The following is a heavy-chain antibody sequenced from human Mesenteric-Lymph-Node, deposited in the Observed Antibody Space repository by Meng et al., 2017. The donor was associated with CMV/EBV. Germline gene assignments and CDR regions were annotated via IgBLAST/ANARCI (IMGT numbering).Heavy chain of an antibody. Sequence: SQTLSLTGAISGDSVSSNSAAWNWIRQSPSRGLEWLGRTYYRSKWYNDYAVSVKSRITINPDTSKNQFSLQLNSVTPEDTAVYYCARWGIVVVPPHYYYYYGMDVWGQGTMVTVSS. CDR1: GDSVSSNSAA. V-gene: IGHV6-1*01. CDR3: ARWGIVVVPPHYYYYYGMDV. J-gene: IGHJ6*02. D-gene: IGHD2-2*01. CDR2: TYYRSKWYN.